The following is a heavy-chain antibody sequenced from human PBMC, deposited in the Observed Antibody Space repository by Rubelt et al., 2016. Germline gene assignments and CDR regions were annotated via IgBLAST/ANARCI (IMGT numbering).Heavy chain of an antibody. CDR1: GFTFVSYA. D-gene: IGHD6-13*01. CDR3: ARVAAAASLTHYLNY. CDR2: ISCSGGSP. J-gene: IGHJ4*02. Sequence: GSGGGLVQPGGSLRLSCAASGFTFVSYAMTWVRQAPGKGLACVSVISCSGGSPYYADSVKGRLTISRDNSKNPLHLQIHSLGAEDTAVYYCARVAAAASLTHYLNYWGQGTLVTVSS. V-gene: IGHV3-23*01.